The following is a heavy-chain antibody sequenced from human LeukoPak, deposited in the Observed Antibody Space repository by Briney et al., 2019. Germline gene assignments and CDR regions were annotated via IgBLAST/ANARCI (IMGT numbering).Heavy chain of an antibody. D-gene: IGHD6-19*01. Sequence: PSETLSLTCTVSGGSISSSSYYWGWIRQPPGKGLEWIGSIYYSGSTYYNPSLKSRVTISVDTSKNQFSLKLSSVTAADTAVYYCARETGYSSGWTSDYWGQGTLVTVSS. CDR2: IYYSGST. J-gene: IGHJ4*02. CDR3: ARETGYSSGWTSDY. CDR1: GGSISSSSYY. V-gene: IGHV4-39*07.